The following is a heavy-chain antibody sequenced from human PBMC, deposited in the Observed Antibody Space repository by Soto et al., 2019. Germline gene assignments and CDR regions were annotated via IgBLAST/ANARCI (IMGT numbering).Heavy chain of an antibody. J-gene: IGHJ6*02. Sequence: SETLSLTCAVYGGSFSGYYWSWIRQPPGKGLEWIGEINHSGSTNYNPSLKSRVTISVDTSKNQFSLKLSSVTAADTAVYYCARRQLGRYYGMDVRGQGTTVTVSS. CDR1: GGSFSGYY. D-gene: IGHD6-13*01. V-gene: IGHV4-34*01. CDR2: INHSGST. CDR3: ARRQLGRYYGMDV.